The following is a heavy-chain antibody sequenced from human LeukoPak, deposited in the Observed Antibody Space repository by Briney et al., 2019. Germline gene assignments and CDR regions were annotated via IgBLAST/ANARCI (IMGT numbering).Heavy chain of an antibody. CDR2: IYYSGST. CDR3: ARHGIVDTSRKYYFDY. CDR1: GDSISSSSYY. D-gene: IGHD5-18*01. J-gene: IGHJ4*02. V-gene: IGHV4-39*01. Sequence: SETLSLTCTVSGDSISSSSYYWGWIRQPPGKGLEWIGSIYYSGSTYYNPSLKSRVTISVDPSKNQFSLKLSSVTAADTAVYYCARHGIVDTSRKYYFDYWGQGTLVTVSS.